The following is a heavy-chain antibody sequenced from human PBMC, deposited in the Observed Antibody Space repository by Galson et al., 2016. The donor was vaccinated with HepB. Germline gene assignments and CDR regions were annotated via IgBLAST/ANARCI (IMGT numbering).Heavy chain of an antibody. CDR2: LCGRCGDM. D-gene: IGHD3-9*01. CDR1: GFTISSYW. Sequence: SLRLSCAASGFTISSYWMTWVRQAPGKGLEWVSTLCGRCGDMDYADSVKGRFTISRDDSKTTLYLHMNSLRVDDTAIYYCAIDPSQWHDLLFCNWAQGTLVTVSA. CDR3: AIDPSQWHDLLFCN. J-gene: IGHJ4*02. V-gene: IGHV3-23*01.